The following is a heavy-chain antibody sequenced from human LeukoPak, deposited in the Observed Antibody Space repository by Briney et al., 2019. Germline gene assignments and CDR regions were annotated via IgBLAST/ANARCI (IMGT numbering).Heavy chain of an antibody. CDR1: GFSFISYA. CDR3: AKYKDYDSSGTIYYFDY. Sequence: GGSLRLSCAASGFSFISYAMNWVRQAPGKGLEWVVVISGSGGSTYYADSVKGRFTISRDNSKNTLYLQMNSLRAEDTAVYYCAKYKDYDSSGTIYYFDYWGQGTLVTVSS. CDR2: ISGSGGST. J-gene: IGHJ4*02. V-gene: IGHV3-23*01. D-gene: IGHD3-22*01.